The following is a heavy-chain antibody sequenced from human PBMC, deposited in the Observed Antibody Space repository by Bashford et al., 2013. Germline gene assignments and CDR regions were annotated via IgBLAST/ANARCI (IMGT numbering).Heavy chain of an antibody. CDR3: ARARAAASLSRYYYGMDV. D-gene: IGHD2-2*01. J-gene: IGHJ6*02. Sequence: WVRQAPGQGLEWMGWINPNSGGTNYAQKFQGRVTMTRDTSISTAYMELSRLRSDDTAVYYCARARAAASLSRYYYGMDVWGQGTTVTVSS. CDR2: INPNSGGT. V-gene: IGHV1-2*02.